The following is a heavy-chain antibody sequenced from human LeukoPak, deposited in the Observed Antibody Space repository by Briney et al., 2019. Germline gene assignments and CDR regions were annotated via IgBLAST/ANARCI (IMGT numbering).Heavy chain of an antibody. D-gene: IGHD6-19*01. Sequence: PGRSLRLSCAASGFTISYYTVHWVRQAPGKGLEWVALISYDAKNIWYAASVKGRFTISRDTSVNTLYLQMNSLKTEDTAVYYCARGTDSSGWHGRPPLIWGQGTLVSVSS. J-gene: IGHJ4*02. CDR2: ISYDAKNI. CDR3: ARGTDSSGWHGRPPLI. CDR1: GFTISYYT. V-gene: IGHV3-30*04.